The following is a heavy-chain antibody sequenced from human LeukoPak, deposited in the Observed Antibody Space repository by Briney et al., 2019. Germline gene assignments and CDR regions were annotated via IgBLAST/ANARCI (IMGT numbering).Heavy chain of an antibody. D-gene: IGHD3-10*01. CDR1: GFSLSTSGVG. CDR2: IYWDDDK. Sequence: SGPTLVKPTQTLTLTCTFSGFSLSTSGVGVGWIRQPPGKALEWLALIYWDDDKRYSPSLKSRLTITKDTSKNQVVLTMTNMDPVDTATYYCAHSRAYYYGSGSYYPHPFDYWGQGTLVTVSS. J-gene: IGHJ4*02. CDR3: AHSRAYYYGSGSYYPHPFDY. V-gene: IGHV2-5*02.